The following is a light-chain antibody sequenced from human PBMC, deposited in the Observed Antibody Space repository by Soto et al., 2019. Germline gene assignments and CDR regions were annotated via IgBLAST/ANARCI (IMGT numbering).Light chain of an antibody. CDR2: DAS. CDR3: QHYGGLWT. J-gene: IGKJ1*01. V-gene: IGKV1-5*01. CDR1: QTITNR. Sequence: DIQMTQSPSTVSASVGDRVTITFRASQTITNRLAWYQRKPGKAPKVLIYDASNLESGVPSRFSGSGSGTEFILTISSLQPDDFATYYCQHYGGLWTFGQGNKVEVK.